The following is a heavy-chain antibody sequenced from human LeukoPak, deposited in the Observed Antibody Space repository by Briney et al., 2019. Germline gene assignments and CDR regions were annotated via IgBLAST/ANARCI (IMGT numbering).Heavy chain of an antibody. CDR1: GGSLSGYF. CDR2: INHSGRT. Sequence: PSETLSLTCAVYGGSLSGYFWSWIRQPPGKGLEWIGEINHSGRTNYNPSLKSRITISVDTSKNQFSLKLSSVTAADTAVYYCARGALRRDYFDYWGQGTLVTVSS. V-gene: IGHV4-34*01. J-gene: IGHJ4*02. CDR3: ARGALRRDYFDY.